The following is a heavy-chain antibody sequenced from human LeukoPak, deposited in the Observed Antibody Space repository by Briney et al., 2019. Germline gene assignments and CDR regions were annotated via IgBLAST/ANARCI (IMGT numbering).Heavy chain of an antibody. CDR1: GGSFSGYY. CDR3: ARGIVGATRGLFDY. J-gene: IGHJ4*02. Sequence: PSETLSLTCAVYGGSFSGYYXXXXRQSPGKXXXXXXEINXXXSTNYNPSLKSRVTISVXTSMNQFSLKLSSVTAADTAVYYRARGIVGATRGLFDYWGQGILVTVSS. V-gene: IGHV4-34*01. CDR2: INXXXST. D-gene: IGHD1-26*01.